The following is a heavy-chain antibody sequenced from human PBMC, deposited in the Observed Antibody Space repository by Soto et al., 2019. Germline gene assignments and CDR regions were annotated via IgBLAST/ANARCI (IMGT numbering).Heavy chain of an antibody. CDR3: ARSWGEYEFFYYGMDV. V-gene: IGHV4-30-4*01. J-gene: IGHJ6*02. Sequence: PSETLSLTCTVSGGSISSGDYYWSWIRQPPGKGLEWIGYIYYSGSTYYNPSLKSRVTISVDTSKNQFSLKLSSVTAADTAVYYCARSWGEYEFFYYGMDVWGQGTTVTVSS. CDR2: IYYSGST. D-gene: IGHD3-16*01. CDR1: GGSISSGDYY.